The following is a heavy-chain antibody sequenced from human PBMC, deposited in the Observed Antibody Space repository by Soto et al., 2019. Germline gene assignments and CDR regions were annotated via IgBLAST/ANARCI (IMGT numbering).Heavy chain of an antibody. J-gene: IGHJ4*02. Sequence: ASVKVSCKASGYTFTSYAIHWVRQAPGQRLEWMGWINAGNGNAKYSQKFQGRVTITRDTSASTAYVELSRLSSDDTAVYYCVWASYYYGSSGYYHDYWGQGTLVTDS. CDR3: VWASYYYGSSGYYHDY. CDR2: INAGNGNA. CDR1: GYTFTSYA. D-gene: IGHD3-22*01. V-gene: IGHV1-3*01.